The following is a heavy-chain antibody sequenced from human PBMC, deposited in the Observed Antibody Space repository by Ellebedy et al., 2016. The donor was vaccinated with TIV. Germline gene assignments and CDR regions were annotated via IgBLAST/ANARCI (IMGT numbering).Heavy chain of an antibody. D-gene: IGHD5-12*01. Sequence: ASVKVSXKGSGYRFTSYWIGWVRQMPGKGLEWMGIINSGDSETRYSPSFQGQVTISADKSISTAYLQWSSLKASDTAMYYCARFGDYGYEIAEYFQHWGRGTLVTVSS. J-gene: IGHJ1*01. CDR2: INSGDSET. CDR1: GYRFTSYW. V-gene: IGHV5-51*01. CDR3: ARFGDYGYEIAEYFQH.